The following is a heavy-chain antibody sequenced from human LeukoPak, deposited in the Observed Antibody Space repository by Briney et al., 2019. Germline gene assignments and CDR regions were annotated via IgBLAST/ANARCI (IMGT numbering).Heavy chain of an antibody. V-gene: IGHV3-66*01. CDR3: ARDSGSLSAFDI. CDR2: IYSGGST. J-gene: IGHJ3*02. D-gene: IGHD1-26*01. Sequence: GSLRLSCAASGFTVRSNYMSWVRQAPGKGLEWVSVIYSGGSTYYADSVKGRFTISRDNSKNTLYLQMNSLRAEDTAVYYCARDSGSLSAFDIWGQGTMVTVSS. CDR1: GFTVRSNY.